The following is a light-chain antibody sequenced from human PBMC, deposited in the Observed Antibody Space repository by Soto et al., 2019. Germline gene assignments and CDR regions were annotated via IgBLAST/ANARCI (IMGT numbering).Light chain of an antibody. CDR3: LKYQGYWT. CDR2: QAS. CDR1: QSISRQ. V-gene: IGKV1-5*03. J-gene: IGKJ1*01. Sequence: DIQMTQSPSTLSASVGDRVSITCRASQSISRQLAWYQQKPGKAPNLLIYQASNLETGVPSRFTGSGSGTEFTLTISSLQPDDLATYYCLKYQGYWTFGQGTKVEVK.